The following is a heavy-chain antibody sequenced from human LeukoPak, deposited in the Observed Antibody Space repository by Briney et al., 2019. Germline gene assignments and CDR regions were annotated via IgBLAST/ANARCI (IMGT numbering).Heavy chain of an antibody. Sequence: RGSLRLSCTASGLTFNRHRISWVRHAPGEGLEWVANTGQTGIENYYVDSVKGRFTISRDNTTNSVFLQMNSLRAEDTAVYYCAREGDAFDIWGQGTMVTVSS. CDR1: GLTFNRHR. D-gene: IGHD3-10*01. CDR3: AREGDAFDI. J-gene: IGHJ3*02. CDR2: TGQTGIEN. V-gene: IGHV3-7*01.